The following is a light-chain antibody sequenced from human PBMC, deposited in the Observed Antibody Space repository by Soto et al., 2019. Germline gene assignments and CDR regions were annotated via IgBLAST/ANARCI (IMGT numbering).Light chain of an antibody. CDR3: QQYESSPLT. Sequence: IVLTQAPCTLSLSSGERATLSCRASQRVTSSNLAWYQQKPGQAPRILIHGASTRATGIPDRFTGGGSGTDFTLPVTSLEPEDSAVYYCQQYESSPLTFGGGPKVDIK. V-gene: IGKV3-20*01. CDR2: GAS. J-gene: IGKJ4*01. CDR1: QRVTSSN.